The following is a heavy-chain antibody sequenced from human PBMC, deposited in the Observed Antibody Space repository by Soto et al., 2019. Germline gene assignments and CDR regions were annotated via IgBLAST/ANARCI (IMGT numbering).Heavy chain of an antibody. V-gene: IGHV1-18*01. CDR3: ATRSPAFDY. Sequence: ASVKVSCKTSGYTFTSFGIIWVRQAPGQGLEWMGWITTDKGKTNYAQKFQGRVTMTTDTSTSTAYMELRSLRSDDTAVYYCATRSPAFDYWGQGTLVTVSS. CDR1: GYTFTSFG. J-gene: IGHJ4*02. CDR2: ITTDKGKT.